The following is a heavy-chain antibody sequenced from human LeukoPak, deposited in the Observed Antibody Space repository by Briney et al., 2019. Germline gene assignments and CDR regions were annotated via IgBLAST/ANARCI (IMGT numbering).Heavy chain of an antibody. D-gene: IGHD2-2*01. J-gene: IGHJ4*02. CDR3: ARRKGCSSTSCPPDY. CDR1: GYNFPTYW. Sequence: GESLKISCKGSGYNFPTYWIGWVRQMPGKGLEWMGIIYPGDSDTRYSPSSQGQVTISADKSISTAYLQWSSLKASDTAMYYCARRKGCSSTSCPPDYWGQGTMVTVSS. V-gene: IGHV5-51*01. CDR2: IYPGDSDT.